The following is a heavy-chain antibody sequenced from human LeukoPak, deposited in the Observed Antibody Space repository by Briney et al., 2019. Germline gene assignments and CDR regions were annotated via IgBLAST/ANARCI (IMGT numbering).Heavy chain of an antibody. CDR1: GYTFTSYG. CDR3: ARIRDGYNDAYDI. D-gene: IGHD5-24*01. V-gene: IGHV1-18*01. Sequence: ASVKVSCKASGYTFTSYGISWVRQAPGQGLEWMRWISAYNGNTNYAQKLQGRVTMTTDTSTSTAYMELRSLRSEDTAIYYCARIRDGYNDAYDIWGQGTVITVPS. J-gene: IGHJ3*02. CDR2: ISAYNGNT.